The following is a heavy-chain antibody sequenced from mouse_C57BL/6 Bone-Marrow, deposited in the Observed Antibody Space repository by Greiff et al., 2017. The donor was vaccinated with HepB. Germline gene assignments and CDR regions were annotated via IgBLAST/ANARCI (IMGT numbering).Heavy chain of an antibody. CDR1: GFTFSSYG. Sequence: EVQLVESGGDLVKPGGSLKLSCAASGFTFSSYGMSWVRQTPDKRLEWVATISSGGSYTYYPDSVKGRFTISRDNAKNTLYLQMSSLKSEDTAMYYCARRRGWYFDYWGQGTTLTVSS. D-gene: IGHD1-1*02. J-gene: IGHJ2*01. CDR2: ISSGGSYT. CDR3: ARRRGWYFDY. V-gene: IGHV5-6*01.